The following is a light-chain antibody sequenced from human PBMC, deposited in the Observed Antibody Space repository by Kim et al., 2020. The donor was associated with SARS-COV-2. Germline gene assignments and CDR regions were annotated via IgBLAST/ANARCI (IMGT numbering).Light chain of an antibody. V-gene: IGKV1-5*01. CDR3: QQYNSYSWT. CDR1: QSISSW. CDR2: DAS. Sequence: ASVGDRVTITCRASQSISSWLAWYQQKPGKAPKLLIYDASSLESGVPSRFSGSGSGIEFTLTISSLQPDDFATYYCQQYNSYSWTFGQGTKVEIK. J-gene: IGKJ1*01.